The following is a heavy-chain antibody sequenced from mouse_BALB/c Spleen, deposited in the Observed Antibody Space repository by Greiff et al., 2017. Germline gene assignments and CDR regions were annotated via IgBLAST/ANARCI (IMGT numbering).Heavy chain of an antibody. D-gene: IGHD1-1*01. CDR3: ARNPTIYYYGSSYWYFDV. CDR1: GYSITSDYA. Sequence: EVKLVESGPGLVKPSQSLSLTCTVTGYSITSDYAWNWIRQFPGNKLEWMGYISYSGSTSYNPSLKSRISITRDTSKNQFFLQLNSVTTEDTATYYCARNPTIYYYGSSYWYFDVWGAGTTVTVSS. V-gene: IGHV3-2*02. CDR2: ISYSGST. J-gene: IGHJ1*01.